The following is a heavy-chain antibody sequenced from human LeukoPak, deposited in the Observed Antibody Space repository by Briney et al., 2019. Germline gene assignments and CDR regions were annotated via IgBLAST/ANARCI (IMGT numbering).Heavy chain of an antibody. CDR1: GGSISNTNW. CDR3: SRENGAFSPFGY. V-gene: IGHV4-4*02. J-gene: IGHJ4*02. D-gene: IGHD2-8*01. Sequence: PSGTLSRTCGGSGGSISNTNWWSWVRQPPGQGLEWIGEISLTGLTHYNPSLESRVTVALDKSKNQLSLNLTSVTAADTAVYYCSRENGAFSPFGYWGQGTLVTVLS. CDR2: ISLTGLT.